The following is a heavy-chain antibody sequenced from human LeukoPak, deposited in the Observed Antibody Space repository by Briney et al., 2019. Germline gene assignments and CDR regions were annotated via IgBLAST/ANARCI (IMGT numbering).Heavy chain of an antibody. CDR2: IYYSGST. D-gene: IGHD4-17*01. CDR3: ARGASGYGDYAGFPYYFDY. J-gene: IGHJ4*02. Sequence: SETLSLTCTVSGGSISSYYWSWIRQPSGKGLEWIGYIYYSGSTNYNPSLKSRVTISVDTSKNQFSLKLSSVTAADTAVYYCARGASGYGDYAGFPYYFDYWGQGTLVTVSS. V-gene: IGHV4-59*01. CDR1: GGSISSYY.